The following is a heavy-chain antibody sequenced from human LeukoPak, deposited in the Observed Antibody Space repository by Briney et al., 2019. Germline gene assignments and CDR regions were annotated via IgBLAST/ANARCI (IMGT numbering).Heavy chain of an antibody. CDR3: ARESEMATISYFDY. Sequence: PGGSLRLSCAASGFTFSSYSMNWVRQAPGKGLEWVSSISSSSYIYYADSVKGRFTISRDNAKNSLYLQMNSLRAEDTAVYYCARESEMATISYFDYWGQGTLVTVSS. J-gene: IGHJ4*02. V-gene: IGHV3-21*01. CDR2: ISSSSYI. CDR1: GFTFSSYS. D-gene: IGHD5-24*01.